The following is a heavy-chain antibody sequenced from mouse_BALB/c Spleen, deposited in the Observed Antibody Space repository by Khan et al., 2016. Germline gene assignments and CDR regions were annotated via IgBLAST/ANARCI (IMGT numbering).Heavy chain of an antibody. V-gene: IGHV2-9-2*01. Sequence: QVQLKQSGPGLVAPSQSLSITCTVSGFSLTSYDISWIRQPPGKGLEWLGGIWTGGGTTYNSASMSRMIISKDNSKSQVFLKMNSLQTDDTAIYYGEEEGYGTTYGAIDYWGQGTSVTVSS. D-gene: IGHD1-1*01. J-gene: IGHJ4*01. CDR1: GFSLTSYD. CDR2: IWTGGGT. CDR3: EEEGYGTTYGAIDY.